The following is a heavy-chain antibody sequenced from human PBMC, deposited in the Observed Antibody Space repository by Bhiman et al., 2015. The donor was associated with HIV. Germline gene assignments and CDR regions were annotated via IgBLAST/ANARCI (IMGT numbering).Heavy chain of an antibody. CDR1: GFTFSRYG. J-gene: IGHJ4*02. V-gene: IGHV3-33*01. Sequence: QVQLVESGGGVVQPGRSLRLSCAASGFTFSRYGMHWVRQAAGKGLEWVAVIWYDETKKYYADSVKGRFTISRDNSNNTLYLQLNSLRAEDTAVYYCVAAYYSHLDYWGRGTLVTVSS. CDR3: VAAYYSHLDY. D-gene: IGHD2-21*01. CDR2: IWYDETKK.